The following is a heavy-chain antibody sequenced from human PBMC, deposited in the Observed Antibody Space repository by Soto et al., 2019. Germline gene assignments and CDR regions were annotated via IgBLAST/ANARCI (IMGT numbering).Heavy chain of an antibody. CDR2: IYYSGST. CDR1: GGSISSYY. Sequence: PSETLSLTCAVSGGSISSYYWSWIRQPPGKGLEWIGYIYYSGSTNYNPSLKSRVTISVDTSKNQFSLKLSSVTAADTAVYYCARGVTARHHYVMDVWGQGTTVTVSS. V-gene: IGHV4-59*01. D-gene: IGHD2-21*02. CDR3: ARGVTARHHYVMDV. J-gene: IGHJ6*02.